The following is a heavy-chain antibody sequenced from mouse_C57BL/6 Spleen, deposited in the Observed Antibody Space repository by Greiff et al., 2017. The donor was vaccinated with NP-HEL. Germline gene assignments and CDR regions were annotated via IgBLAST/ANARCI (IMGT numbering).Heavy chain of an antibody. Sequence: VQLQQSDAELVKPGASVKISCKVSGYTFTDHTIHWMKQRPEQGLEWIGYIYPRDGSNKYNEKFKGKATLTADKSSSTAYMQLNSLTSEDSAVYFCARGIYYDYDEGYFDVWGTGTTVTVSS. V-gene: IGHV1-78*01. CDR1: GYTFTDHT. D-gene: IGHD2-4*01. J-gene: IGHJ1*03. CDR2: IYPRDGSN. CDR3: ARGIYYDYDEGYFDV.